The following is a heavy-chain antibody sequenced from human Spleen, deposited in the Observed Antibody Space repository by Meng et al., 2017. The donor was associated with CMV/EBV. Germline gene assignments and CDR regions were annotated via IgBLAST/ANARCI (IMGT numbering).Heavy chain of an antibody. D-gene: IGHD2-21*01. CDR1: GYTFTGYY. CDR3: TRGGAYCGGDCYIDY. CDR2: ISPNSGGT. V-gene: IGHV1-2*02. Sequence: ASVKVSCKASGYTFTGYYIHWVRQAPGQGLEWMGWISPNSGGTNYAQKFRGRVTMTRDASITTGYMELRRLRSDDTAVYYCTRGGAYCGGDCYIDYWGQGTLVTVSS. J-gene: IGHJ4*02.